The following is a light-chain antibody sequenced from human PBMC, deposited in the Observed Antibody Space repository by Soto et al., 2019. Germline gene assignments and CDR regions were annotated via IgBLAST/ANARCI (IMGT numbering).Light chain of an antibody. CDR1: QSVSSY. CDR3: QQYGSSPLT. J-gene: IGKJ4*01. Sequence: DIAFTQSPSTVSLSPGERATLACRASQSVSSYLAWYQQKPGQAPRLLIYAASNRATGIPARFSGSGSGTDFTLTIGRLEPEDFAVYFCQQYGSSPLTFGGGTKV. CDR2: AAS. V-gene: IGKV3-20*01.